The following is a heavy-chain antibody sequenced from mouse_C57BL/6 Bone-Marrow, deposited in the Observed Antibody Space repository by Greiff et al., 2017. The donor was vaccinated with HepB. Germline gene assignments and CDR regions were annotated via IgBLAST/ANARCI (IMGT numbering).Heavy chain of an antibody. CDR3: ARRGVTVVALDWYFDV. Sequence: EVQVVESGGGLVQPGESLKLSCESNEYEFPSHDMSWVRKTPEKRLELVAAINSDGGSTYYPDTMERRFIISRDNTKKTLYLQMSSLRSEDTALYYCARRGVTVVALDWYFDVWGTGTTVTVSS. CDR1: EYEFPSHD. J-gene: IGHJ1*03. D-gene: IGHD1-1*01. V-gene: IGHV5-2*01. CDR2: INSDGGST.